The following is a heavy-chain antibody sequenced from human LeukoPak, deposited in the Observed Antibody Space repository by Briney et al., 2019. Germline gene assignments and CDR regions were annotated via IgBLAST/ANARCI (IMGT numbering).Heavy chain of an antibody. V-gene: IGHV4-34*01. Sequence: SETLSLTCAVYGGSFSGYYWSWIRQPPGKGLEWIGEINHSGSTNYNPSLKSRVTISVDTSKNQFSLKLSSLTAADTAVYYCARGLYAFDLWGQGTMVTVSS. CDR2: INHSGST. CDR3: ARGLYAFDL. J-gene: IGHJ3*01. CDR1: GGSFSGYY.